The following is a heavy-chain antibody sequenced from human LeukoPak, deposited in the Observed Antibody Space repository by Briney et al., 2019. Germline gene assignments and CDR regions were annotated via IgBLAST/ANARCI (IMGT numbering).Heavy chain of an antibody. CDR2: IKSNGST. CDR3: ARAPSEIGGYYPEYFRH. J-gene: IGHJ1*01. Sequence: PGGSLTLSCAASGFTFSSYWMHWVRQPPGKGLVWVSRIKSNGSTNYPDSVKGRFTISIDNAKNKVSLQMNSLRAEHTGVYYCARAPSEIGGYYPEYFRHWGQGTLVTVSS. V-gene: IGHV3-74*01. CDR1: GFTFSSYW. D-gene: IGHD3-22*01.